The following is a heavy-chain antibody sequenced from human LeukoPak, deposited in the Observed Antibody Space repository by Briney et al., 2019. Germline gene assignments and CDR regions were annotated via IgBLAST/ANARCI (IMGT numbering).Heavy chain of an antibody. D-gene: IGHD3-16*01. J-gene: IGHJ6*02. V-gene: IGHV1-2*02. Sequence: ASVKVSCKASGYTFTGYYMHWVRQVPGQGLEWMGWINPNSGGTNYAQKFQGRVTMTRDTSISTAYMELSRLRSDDTAVYYCARPTSSHYGMDVWGQGTTVTVSS. CDR1: GYTFTGYY. CDR2: INPNSGGT. CDR3: ARPTSSHYGMDV.